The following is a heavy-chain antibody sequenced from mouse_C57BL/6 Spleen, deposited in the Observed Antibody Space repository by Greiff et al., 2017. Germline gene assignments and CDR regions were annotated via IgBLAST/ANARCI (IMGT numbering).Heavy chain of an antibody. CDR1: GYTFTSYW. D-gene: IGHD2-4*01. J-gene: IGHJ3*01. CDR2: IYPGSGST. Sequence: QVHVKQPGAELVKPGASVKMSCKASGYTFTSYWITWVKQRPGQGLEWIGDIYPGSGSTNYNEKFKSKATLTVDTSSSTAYMQLSSLTSEDSAVYYCASRGMITIPFAYWGQGTLVTVSA. V-gene: IGHV1-55*01. CDR3: ASRGMITIPFAY.